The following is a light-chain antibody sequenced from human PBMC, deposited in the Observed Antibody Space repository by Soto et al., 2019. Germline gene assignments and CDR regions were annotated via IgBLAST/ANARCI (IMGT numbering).Light chain of an antibody. J-gene: IGKJ4*01. Sequence: DMEMTQSPSSLSASVGDRVTITCRASQSISNYLNWYQHKPGKVPKRLIYAASSLQGGVPTRVNGSGSGTDFTLTINSLQPEEFASYYCQRSYGTPLTFGGGTKIELK. CDR3: QRSYGTPLT. CDR1: QSISNY. V-gene: IGKV1-39*01. CDR2: AAS.